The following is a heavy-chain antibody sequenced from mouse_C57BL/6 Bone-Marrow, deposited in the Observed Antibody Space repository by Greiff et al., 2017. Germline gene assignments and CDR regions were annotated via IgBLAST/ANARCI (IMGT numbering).Heavy chain of an antibody. Sequence: QVQLQQSGAELAKPGASVKLSCKASGYTFTSYWMHWVKQRPGQGLEWIGYINPSSGYTKYTQKFKDKATLTADQSSSTAYMQLGSLTYEDSAVYYCARNDDGYFLCDDWGQGTTLTVSS. J-gene: IGHJ2*01. CDR3: ARNDDGYFLCDD. CDR2: INPSSGYT. D-gene: IGHD2-3*01. CDR1: GYTFTSYW. V-gene: IGHV1-7*01.